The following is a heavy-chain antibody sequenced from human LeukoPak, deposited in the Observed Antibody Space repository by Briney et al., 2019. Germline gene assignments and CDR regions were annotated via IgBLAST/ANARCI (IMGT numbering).Heavy chain of an antibody. V-gene: IGHV3-48*03. Sequence: GGSLRLSCAASGFTFSSYEMNWVRQAPGKGLEWVSYISSSGRTMYYADSVKGRFTISRDNAKNSLYLQMYSLRAEDTAVYYCPRGPKYISATGPYYFDYWGQGTPVTVSS. CDR2: ISSSGRTM. CDR3: PRGPKYISATGPYYFDY. J-gene: IGHJ4*02. CDR1: GFTFSSYE. D-gene: IGHD6-13*01.